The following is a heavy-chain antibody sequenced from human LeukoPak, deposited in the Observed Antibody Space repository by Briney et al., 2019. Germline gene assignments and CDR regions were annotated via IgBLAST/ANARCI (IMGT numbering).Heavy chain of an antibody. D-gene: IGHD4-17*01. CDR1: GFTFSDYC. V-gene: IGHV3-11*04. Sequence: GGSLRLSCAASGFTFSDYCMSWIRQAPGKGLEWVSYISSSGSTIYYADSVKGRFTISRDNAKNSLYLQMNSLRAEDTAVYYCARVYGDYEYYYYYMDVWGKGTTVTVSS. J-gene: IGHJ6*03. CDR3: ARVYGDYEYYYYYMDV. CDR2: ISSSGSTI.